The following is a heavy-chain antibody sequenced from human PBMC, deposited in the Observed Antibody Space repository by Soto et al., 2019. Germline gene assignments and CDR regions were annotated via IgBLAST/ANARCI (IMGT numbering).Heavy chain of an antibody. D-gene: IGHD3-10*01. CDR1: GGSISSGGYY. CDR3: ARDAGRDYYGSGSYWPFDYYYYGMDV. V-gene: IGHV4-31*03. CDR2: IYYSGST. J-gene: IGHJ6*02. Sequence: PSETLSLTCTVSGGSISSGGYYWSWIRQHPGKGLEWIGYIYYSGSTYYNPSLKSRVTISVDTSKNQFSLKLSSVTAADTAVYYCARDAGRDYYGSGSYWPFDYYYYGMDVWGQGTTVTVSS.